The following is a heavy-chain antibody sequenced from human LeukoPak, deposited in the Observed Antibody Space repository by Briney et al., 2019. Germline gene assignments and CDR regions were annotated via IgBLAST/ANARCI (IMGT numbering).Heavy chain of an antibody. Sequence: SETLSLTCTVSGGSVSSGSYYWGWLRQPPGKGLEWIGYIYYSGSTNYNPSLNSRVTISVDTSKNQFSLKLSSVTAADTAVYYCARGTRGYSYGYVAYWGQGTLVTVSS. V-gene: IGHV4-61*01. CDR2: IYYSGST. CDR3: ARGTRGYSYGYVAY. J-gene: IGHJ4*02. CDR1: GGSVSSGSYY. D-gene: IGHD5-18*01.